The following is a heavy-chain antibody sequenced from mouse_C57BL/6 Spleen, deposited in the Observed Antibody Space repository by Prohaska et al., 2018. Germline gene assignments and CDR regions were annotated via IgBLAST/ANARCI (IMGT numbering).Heavy chain of an antibody. CDR1: GFTFRGFW. J-gene: IGHJ1*03. D-gene: IGHD2-1*01. Sequence: EVQLLETGGGLVQPGGSRGLSCEGSGFTFRGFWMSWVRQTPGKTLEWIGDINSDGSAITYEPSIKDRFTIFRDNDKSTLYLQMSNVRSEDTATYFCMRYGNYWYFDVWGTGTTVTVSS. CDR3: MRYGNYWYFDV. CDR2: INSDGSAI. V-gene: IGHV11-2*01.